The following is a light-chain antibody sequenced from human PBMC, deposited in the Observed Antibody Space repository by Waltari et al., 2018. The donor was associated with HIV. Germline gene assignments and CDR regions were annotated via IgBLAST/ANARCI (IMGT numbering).Light chain of an antibody. J-gene: IGKJ2*01. CDR2: WAS. Sequence: DIVMTQSPDSLVVSLGERATINCKSSQSVLYSSNNKNYLAWYQQKPGQPPKLLIYWASTRESGVPDRFSGSGSGTDFTLTISSLQAEDVAVYYCQQYYSIYTFGQGTKLEIK. V-gene: IGKV4-1*01. CDR1: QSVLYSSNNKNY. CDR3: QQYYSIYT.